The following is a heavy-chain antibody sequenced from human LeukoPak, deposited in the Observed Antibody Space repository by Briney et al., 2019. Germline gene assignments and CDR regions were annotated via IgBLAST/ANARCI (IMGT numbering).Heavy chain of an antibody. J-gene: IGHJ6*03. CDR3: ARVSRPRVVEVAATGDPPYYYFMDV. D-gene: IGHD2-15*01. CDR1: GYTFTSYD. V-gene: IGHV1-8*01. Sequence: ASVKVSCKASGYTFTSYDINWVRQATGQGLEWMGWMNPNSGNTGYAQKFQGRVTMTRNTSISTAYMELSSLKSEDTAVYYCARVSRPRVVEVAATGDPPYYYFMDVWGKGTTVTISS. CDR2: MNPNSGNT.